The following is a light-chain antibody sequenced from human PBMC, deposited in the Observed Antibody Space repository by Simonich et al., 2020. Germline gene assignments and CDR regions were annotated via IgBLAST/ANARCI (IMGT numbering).Light chain of an antibody. V-gene: IGLV2-11*01. Sequence: QSALTQPRSVSGSPGQSVTISCTGTSSDVGGYNYVSWYQQHPGKAPKLMIYDVSKRPSWVTARFSGSKSGNTASLTISGLQAEDEADYYCCSYAGSYTLVFGGGTKLTVL. CDR2: DVS. CDR3: CSYAGSYTLV. CDR1: SSDVGGYNY. J-gene: IGLJ2*01.